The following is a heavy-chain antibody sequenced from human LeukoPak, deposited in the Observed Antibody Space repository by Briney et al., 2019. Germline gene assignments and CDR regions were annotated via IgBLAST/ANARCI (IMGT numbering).Heavy chain of an antibody. Sequence: GGSLRLSCAASGFTFTTYDMAWVRQASGKGLEWVSLVTTSGGGTYYADSVKGRFTISRDNSKNTVYLQMNYLRADDTAIYYCAKEFSLLRNPTVFDSWGQGGPVTVSS. V-gene: IGHV3-23*01. CDR1: GFTFTTYD. CDR2: VTTSGGGT. J-gene: IGHJ4*02. CDR3: AKEFSLLRNPTVFDS. D-gene: IGHD1-14*01.